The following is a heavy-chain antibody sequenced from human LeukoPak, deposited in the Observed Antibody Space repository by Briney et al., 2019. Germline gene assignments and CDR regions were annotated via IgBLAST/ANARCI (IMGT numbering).Heavy chain of an antibody. CDR3: ARGGDPISSWFDP. CDR1: GGTFSSYA. J-gene: IGHJ5*02. CDR2: IIPIFGTA. Sequence: ASVKVSCKPSGGTFSSYAISWVRQAPGQGLEWMGGIIPIFGTANYAQKFQGRVTITADESTSTAYMELSSLRSEDTAVYYCARGGDPISSWFDPWGQGTLVTVSS. D-gene: IGHD4-17*01. V-gene: IGHV1-69*13.